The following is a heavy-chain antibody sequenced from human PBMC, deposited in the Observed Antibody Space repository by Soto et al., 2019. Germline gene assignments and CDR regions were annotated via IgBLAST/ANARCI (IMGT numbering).Heavy chain of an antibody. V-gene: IGHV1-18*04. CDR3: ARDWGYCTNGVCQGVRVPLFDP. CDR2: ISAYNGNT. D-gene: IGHD2-8*01. J-gene: IGHJ5*02. CDR1: GYAFTSYG. Sequence: GASVKVSCKASGYAFTSYGISWVRQAPGQGLEWMGWISAYNGNTNYAQKLQGRVTMTTDTSTSTAYMELRSLRSDDTAVYYCARDWGYCTNGVCQGVRVPLFDPWGQGTLVTVSS.